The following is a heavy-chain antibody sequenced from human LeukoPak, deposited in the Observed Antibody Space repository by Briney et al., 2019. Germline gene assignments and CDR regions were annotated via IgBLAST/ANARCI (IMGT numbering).Heavy chain of an antibody. CDR1: GYTFTSYG. D-gene: IGHD5-12*01. J-gene: IGHJ6*03. Sequence: ASVTVSCKASGYTFTSYGISWVRQASGQGLEWMGWISAYNDNTNYAQKLQGRVTVTTDTSTSTAYMELRSLRTDDTAVYYCARDGRVGRTYEVKGSYMDVWGKGTTVTVSS. CDR2: ISAYNDNT. V-gene: IGHV1-18*01. CDR3: ARDGRVGRTYEVKGSYMDV.